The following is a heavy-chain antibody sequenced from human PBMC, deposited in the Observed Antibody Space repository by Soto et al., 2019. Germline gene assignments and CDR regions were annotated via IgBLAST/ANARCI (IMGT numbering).Heavy chain of an antibody. J-gene: IGHJ2*01. Sequence: ASVKVSCKTSGYTFTRYGISWVRQAPGQGLEWMGWISAYNGNTNYAQSLQGRVTMTTDTSTTTAYMELRSLKSDDTAVYYCARGGSLYWYFDLWGRGTLVTVSS. CDR3: ARGGSLYWYFDL. D-gene: IGHD1-26*01. CDR2: ISAYNGNT. V-gene: IGHV1-18*01. CDR1: GYTFTRYG.